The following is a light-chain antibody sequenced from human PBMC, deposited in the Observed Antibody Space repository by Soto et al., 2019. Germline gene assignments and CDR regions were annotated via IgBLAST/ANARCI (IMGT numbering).Light chain of an antibody. Sequence: EIVLTQSPGTLSLSPGERATLSCRASQSVTSIYFAWYQQKPGQAPRLLIYGGSSRATGIPDRFSGSGSGTDFSLTISRLEPEDFAVYYCQHYGNSPWTFGQGTKVDTK. CDR1: QSVTSIY. CDR2: GGS. CDR3: QHYGNSPWT. J-gene: IGKJ1*01. V-gene: IGKV3-20*01.